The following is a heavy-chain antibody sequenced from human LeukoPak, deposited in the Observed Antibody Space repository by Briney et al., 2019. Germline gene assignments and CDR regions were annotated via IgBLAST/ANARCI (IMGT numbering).Heavy chain of an antibody. V-gene: IGHV1-18*01. Sequence: ASVKVSCKASGYTFTSYGISWVRQAPGQGLEWMGWISAYNGNTNYAQKLQGRVTMTTDTSTSTAYMELRSLRSDDTAVYYCARMPYSSGWYWLDYWGQGTLVTVSS. D-gene: IGHD6-19*01. CDR3: ARMPYSSGWYWLDY. J-gene: IGHJ4*02. CDR2: ISAYNGNT. CDR1: GYTFTSYG.